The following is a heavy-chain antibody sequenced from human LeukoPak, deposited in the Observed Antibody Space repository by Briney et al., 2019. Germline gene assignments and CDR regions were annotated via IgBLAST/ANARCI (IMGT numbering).Heavy chain of an antibody. D-gene: IGHD3-10*01. CDR3: ARDTRTTYYYGSGSYYYYYGMDV. J-gene: IGHJ6*04. CDR2: ISSSSSYI. V-gene: IGHV3-21*01. Sequence: PGGSLRLSCAASGFTFSGYSMNWVRQAPGKGLEWVSSISSSSSYIYYADSVKGRFTISRDNAKNSLYLQMNSLRAEDTAVYYCARDTRTTYYYGSGSYYYYYGMDVWGKGTTVTVSS. CDR1: GFTFSGYS.